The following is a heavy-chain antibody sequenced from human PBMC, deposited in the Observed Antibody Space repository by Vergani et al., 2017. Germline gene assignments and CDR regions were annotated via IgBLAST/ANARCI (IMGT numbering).Heavy chain of an antibody. V-gene: IGHV3-30*02. CDR2: IRYDESRK. CDR1: GFTFRSHG. CDR3: AKGKIETEGYNFELIFDS. Sequence: QVRLVESGGGVVQPGGSLRLSCAASGFTFRSHGMHWVRQAPGKGLECVTYIRYDESRKYYGDSVKGRFTISRDNSANMLHLQANSLRAEDTAVYYCAKGKIETEGYNFELIFDSWGPGTQVTVSS. D-gene: IGHD1-1*01. J-gene: IGHJ5*01.